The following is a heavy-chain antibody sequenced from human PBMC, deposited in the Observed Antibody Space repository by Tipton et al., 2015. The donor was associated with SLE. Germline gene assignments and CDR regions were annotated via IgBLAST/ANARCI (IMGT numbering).Heavy chain of an antibody. CDR3: ARGRSPNF. J-gene: IGHJ4*02. D-gene: IGHD2-15*01. V-gene: IGHV3-23*01. Sequence: GSLRLSCAASGFTFSGYAMSWVRQAPGKGLECVSAISGSGATTFYADSVKGRFTISRDNSKNTLYLQMNSLRTEDTAVYYCARGRSPNFWGQGTLVTVSS. CDR2: ISGSGATT. CDR1: GFTFSGYA.